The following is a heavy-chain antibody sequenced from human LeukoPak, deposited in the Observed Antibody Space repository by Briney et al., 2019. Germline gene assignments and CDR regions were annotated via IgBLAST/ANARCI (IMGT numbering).Heavy chain of an antibody. CDR2: ISSSSGYI. CDR1: GFTFSSYS. J-gene: IGHJ3*02. CDR3: VKDSLIHAFDI. Sequence: GGSLRLSCAASGFTFSSYSINWVRRAPGKGLEWVSSISSSSGYIYYADSVRGRFTISRDNSKNTLYLQMSSLRAEDTAVYYCVKDSLIHAFDIWGQGTMVTVSS. D-gene: IGHD3-16*01. V-gene: IGHV3-21*01.